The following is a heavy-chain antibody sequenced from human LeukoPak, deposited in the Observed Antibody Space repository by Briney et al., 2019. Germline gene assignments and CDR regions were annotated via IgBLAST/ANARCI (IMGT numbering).Heavy chain of an antibody. CDR3: VYSGYDSNFDY. V-gene: IGHV3-21*01. CDR1: GFTFSSYS. D-gene: IGHD5-12*01. Sequence: GGSLRLSCAASGFTFSSYSMNWVRQAPGEGLEWVSSISSSSSYIYYADSVKGRFTISRDNAKNSLYLQMNSLRAEDTAVYYCVYSGYDSNFDYWGQGTLVTVSS. CDR2: ISSSSSYI. J-gene: IGHJ4*02.